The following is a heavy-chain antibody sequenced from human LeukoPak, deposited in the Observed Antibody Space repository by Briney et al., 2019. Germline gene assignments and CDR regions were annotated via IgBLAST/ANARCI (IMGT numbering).Heavy chain of an antibody. CDR1: RFTFSSYW. CDR3: ASQLYSSGCPGDY. V-gene: IGHV3-74*01. Sequence: GGSLRLSCAASRFTFSSYWMHWVRQAPGKGLVWVSRINSDGSSTSYADSVKGRFTISRDNAKNTLYLQMNSLRAEDTAVYYCASQLYSSGCPGDYWGQGTLVTVSP. J-gene: IGHJ4*02. CDR2: INSDGSST. D-gene: IGHD6-19*01.